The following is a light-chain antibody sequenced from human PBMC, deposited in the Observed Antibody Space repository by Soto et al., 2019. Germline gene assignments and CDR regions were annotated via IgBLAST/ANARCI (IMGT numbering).Light chain of an antibody. Sequence: IQMTQSPSSLSASVGDRVTISCRASQGIGNALGWYQQKPGKAPKLLIYAASSLQSGVPSRFSGSGSGTEFTLTISSLQPDDSATYYCQQYESHSETFGQGTKVDIK. J-gene: IGKJ1*01. CDR1: QGIGNA. V-gene: IGKV1-17*01. CDR2: AAS. CDR3: QQYESHSET.